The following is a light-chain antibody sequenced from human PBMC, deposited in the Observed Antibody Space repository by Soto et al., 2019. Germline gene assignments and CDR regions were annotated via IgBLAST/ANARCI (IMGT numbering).Light chain of an antibody. Sequence: EIVLTQSPGTLSLSPGERATLSCRASQGISINYLAWYQQKPGQAPRLLISGASTRAADIPDRFSGSGSGTDFTLTIGRLEPEDLAVYYCQQYDSSPRTFGQGTKVDIK. J-gene: IGKJ1*01. CDR2: GAS. V-gene: IGKV3-20*01. CDR3: QQYDSSPRT. CDR1: QGISINY.